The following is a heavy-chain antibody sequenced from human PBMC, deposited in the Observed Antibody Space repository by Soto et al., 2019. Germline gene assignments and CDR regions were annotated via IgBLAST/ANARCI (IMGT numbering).Heavy chain of an antibody. CDR3: ARDKGTVTTGYYYYMDV. V-gene: IGHV3-33*01. Sequence: GGSLSLSCAASGFTFSSYGMHWVRQAPGKGLEWVAVIWYDGSNKYYADSVKGRFTISRDNSKNTLYLQMNSLRAEDTAVYYCARDKGTVTTGYYYYMDVWGKGTTVTVSS. D-gene: IGHD7-27*01. CDR2: IWYDGSNK. J-gene: IGHJ6*03. CDR1: GFTFSSYG.